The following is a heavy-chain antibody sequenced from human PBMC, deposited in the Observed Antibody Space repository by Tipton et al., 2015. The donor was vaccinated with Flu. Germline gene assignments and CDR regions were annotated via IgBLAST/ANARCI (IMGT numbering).Heavy chain of an antibody. J-gene: IGHJ4*02. CDR1: GFTFSSYW. CDR2: IKQDGSEK. D-gene: IGHD3-22*01. CDR3: ARGRGYDSSGYYYGFYYFDY. Sequence: SLRLSCAASGFTFSSYWMSWVRQAPGKGLEWVANIKQDGSEKYYVDSVKGRFTISRDNAKNSLYLQMNSPRAEDTAVYYCARGRGYDSSGYYYGFYYFDYWGQGTLVTVSS. V-gene: IGHV3-7*01.